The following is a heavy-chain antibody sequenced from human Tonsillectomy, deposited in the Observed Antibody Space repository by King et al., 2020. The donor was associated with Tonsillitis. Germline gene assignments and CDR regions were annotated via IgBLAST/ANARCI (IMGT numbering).Heavy chain of an antibody. J-gene: IGHJ4*02. V-gene: IGHV3-30*18. D-gene: IGHD3-22*01. CDR1: GFIFSSYG. CDR2: ISYNGSNK. Sequence: VQLVESGGGVVQPGRSLRLSCAASGFIFSSYGMHWVRQAPGKGLEWVAVISYNGSNKYYADSVKGRFTISRDNSKNTLYLQMNSLRAEDTVVYYCAKQTHVVVIRNFFDYWGQGPLVSVSS. CDR3: AKQTHVVVIRNFFDY.